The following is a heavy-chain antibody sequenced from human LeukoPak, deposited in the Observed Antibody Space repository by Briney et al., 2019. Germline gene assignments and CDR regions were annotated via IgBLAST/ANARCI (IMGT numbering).Heavy chain of an antibody. CDR3: AQDIPIEEVPLFGPGF. J-gene: IGHJ4*02. D-gene: IGHD3-3*01. V-gene: IGHV3-30*02. Sequence: PGGSLRLSCTASGFSLKKYGIHWVRQAPGKGLEWVTFMQYDENDKFCADSVKGRFTMSRDNSKNTVYLQMNSLRSEDTAVYFCAQDIPIEEVPLFGPGFWGQGTLVTVSS. CDR2: MQYDENDK. CDR1: GFSLKKYG.